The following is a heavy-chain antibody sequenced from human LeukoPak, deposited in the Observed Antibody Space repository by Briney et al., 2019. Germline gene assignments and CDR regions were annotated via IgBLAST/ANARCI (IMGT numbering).Heavy chain of an antibody. J-gene: IGHJ1*01. D-gene: IGHD4-17*01. CDR3: ARGYGDYGAEYFQH. V-gene: IGHV1-2*04. CDR1: GYTFTGYY. CDR2: INPNSGGT. Sequence: ASVKVSCKASGYTFTGYYMHWVRQAPGQGLEWMGWINPNSGGTNYAQKFQGWVTMTRDTSISTTYMELSRLRSDDTAVYYCARGYGDYGAEYFQHLGQGTLVTGSS.